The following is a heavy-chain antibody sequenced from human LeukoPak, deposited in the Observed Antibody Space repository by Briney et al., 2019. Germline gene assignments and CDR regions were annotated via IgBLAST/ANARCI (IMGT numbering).Heavy chain of an antibody. CDR3: AKEATWGEWYFDY. Sequence: GGSLRLSCVVSGFTFRNYGMHWVRQAPGKGLEWVAVIADDGRAKFYADSVKGRFTISRDNSKNTLYLQMNSLGAEDTAVYYCAKEATWGEWYFDYWGQGTLVTVSS. J-gene: IGHJ4*02. CDR1: GFTFRNYG. D-gene: IGHD3-10*01. CDR2: IADDGRAK. V-gene: IGHV3-30*18.